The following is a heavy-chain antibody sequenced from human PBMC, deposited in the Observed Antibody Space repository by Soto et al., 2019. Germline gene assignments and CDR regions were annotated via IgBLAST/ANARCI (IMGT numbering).Heavy chain of an antibody. D-gene: IGHD1-7*01. CDR3: ARGRYNWNYFLDY. CDR2: IYYSGST. V-gene: IGHV4-59*01. CDR1: GGSISSYY. Sequence: SETLSLTCTVSGGSISSYYWGWIRQPPGKGLEWIGYIYYSGSTNYNPSLKSRVTISVDTSKNQFSLKLTSVTAADTAVYYCARGRYNWNYFLDYWGQGTLVTVSS. J-gene: IGHJ4*02.